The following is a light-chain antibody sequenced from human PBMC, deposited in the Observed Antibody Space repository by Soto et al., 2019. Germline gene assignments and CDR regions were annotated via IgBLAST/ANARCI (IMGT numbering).Light chain of an antibody. CDR3: QQYNNWPQT. J-gene: IGKJ1*01. V-gene: IGKV3-15*01. Sequence: EIVMTQSPATLSVSPGERATLSCRASQSVSSNLAWYQQKPGQAPRLRIYGASTRATGIPARFSGSGSGTDFTLTISSLQSEDFAVYYCQQYNNWPQTFGQGTKVEIK. CDR1: QSVSSN. CDR2: GAS.